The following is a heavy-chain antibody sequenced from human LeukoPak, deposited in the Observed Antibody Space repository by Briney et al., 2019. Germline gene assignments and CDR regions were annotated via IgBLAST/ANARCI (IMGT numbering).Heavy chain of an antibody. J-gene: IGHJ4*02. CDR2: ISGSGGST. Sequence: GGSLRLSCAASGFTFSSYAMSWVRQAPGKGLEWVSAISGSGGSTYYADSVKGRFTISRDNSKNTLYLQMNSLGAEDTAVYYCAKDYDILTGYYWGSDYWGQGTLVTVYS. D-gene: IGHD3-9*01. CDR3: AKDYDILTGYYWGSDY. V-gene: IGHV3-23*01. CDR1: GFTFSSYA.